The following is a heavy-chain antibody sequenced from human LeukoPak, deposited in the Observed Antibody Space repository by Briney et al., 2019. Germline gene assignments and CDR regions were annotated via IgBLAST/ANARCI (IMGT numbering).Heavy chain of an antibody. Sequence: SETLSLTCTVSGGSISNGDYYWSWIRQPPGKGLEWIGYIYYSGSTYYNPSLKSRVTISVDTSKNQFSLKLSSVTAADTAVYYCARAGYSRGVGATTLDYWRRGTLVTVSS. V-gene: IGHV4-30-4*01. CDR1: GGSISNGDYY. D-gene: IGHD1-26*01. CDR2: IYYSGST. J-gene: IGHJ4*02. CDR3: ARAGYSRGVGATTLDY.